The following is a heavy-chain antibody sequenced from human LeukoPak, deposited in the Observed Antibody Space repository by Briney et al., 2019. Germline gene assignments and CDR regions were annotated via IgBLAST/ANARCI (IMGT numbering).Heavy chain of an antibody. CDR1: GYTFTSYY. CDR2: INPSGGST. V-gene: IGHV1-46*01. J-gene: IGHJ4*02. Sequence: GASVKVSCKASGYTFTSYYMHWVRQAPGQGLEWMGIINPSGGSTSYAQKFQGRVTMTRDTSTSTVYMELSSLRSEDTAVYYCARDTSSSIVVVPAAHPEDYLDYWGQGTLVTVSS. CDR3: ARDTSSSIVVVPAAHPEDYLDY. D-gene: IGHD2-2*01.